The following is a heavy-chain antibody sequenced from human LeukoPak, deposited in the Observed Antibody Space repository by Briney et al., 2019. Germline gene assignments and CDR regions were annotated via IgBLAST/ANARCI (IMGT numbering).Heavy chain of an antibody. Sequence: SETLSLTCTVSGGSISSYYWSWIRQSPVKGLEWIGYIFPSGSAFYNPSLESRVTISLDTSENQFSLTLSPVTAADTAVYYCARRNHYFYYMDVWGKGTTVTVSS. J-gene: IGHJ6*03. CDR2: IFPSGSA. CDR3: ARRNHYFYYMDV. CDR1: GGSISSYY. V-gene: IGHV4-4*09.